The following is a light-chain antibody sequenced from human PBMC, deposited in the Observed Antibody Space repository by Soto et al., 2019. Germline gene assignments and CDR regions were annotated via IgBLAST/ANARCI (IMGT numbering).Light chain of an antibody. V-gene: IGLV2-23*02. CDR1: NSDVGNYNL. CDR3: CSYAGSATWV. Sequence: QSALTQPASVSGSPGQSITISCTGTNSDVGNYNLVSWYQQHPGKAPKLMMYEVTKRPSGVSNRFSGSKSGNTVSLTISGLQAEDEADYYCCSYAGSATWVFGGGTQLTVL. J-gene: IGLJ3*02. CDR2: EVT.